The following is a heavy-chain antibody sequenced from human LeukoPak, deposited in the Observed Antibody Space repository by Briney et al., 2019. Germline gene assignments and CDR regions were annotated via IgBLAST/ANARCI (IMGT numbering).Heavy chain of an antibody. J-gene: IGHJ4*02. CDR3: ARERSSGWYPYEYFFDS. Sequence: SETLSLTCTVSGGSISSSSYYWGWIRQPPGKGLEWIGSIYYSGITYYNPSLKSRVTISVDTSKNRFSLKLSSVTAADTAVYYCARERSSGWYPYEYFFDSWGQGTLVTVSS. CDR2: IYYSGIT. D-gene: IGHD6-19*01. V-gene: IGHV4-39*07. CDR1: GGSISSSSYY.